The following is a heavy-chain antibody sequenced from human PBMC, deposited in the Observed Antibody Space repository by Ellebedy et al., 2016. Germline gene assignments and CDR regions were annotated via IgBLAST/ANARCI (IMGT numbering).Heavy chain of an antibody. J-gene: IGHJ1*01. Sequence: GESLKISXAASGFTFSSYAMSWVRQAPGEGLEWVFGISDSGGYTYHPDTVKGRFTISKNNSKNTLFLQKNSMRADDTAVYYCAKLISESGNFRYFHHWGQGTLVIVSS. CDR1: GFTFSSYA. D-gene: IGHD4-23*01. V-gene: IGHV3-23*01. CDR2: ISDSGGYT. CDR3: AKLISESGNFRYFHH.